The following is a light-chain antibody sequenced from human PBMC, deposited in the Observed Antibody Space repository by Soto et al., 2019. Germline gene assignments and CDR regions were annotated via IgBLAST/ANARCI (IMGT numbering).Light chain of an antibody. Sequence: QAVVTQEPSLTVSPGGTVTLTCGSSTGDVTSGHYPYWFQQKPGQAPTTLIYDTSNKRSWTPARFSGSLLGGKAALTLSGAQPEDEADYSCLLLYSGARVFGGGTQLTVL. CDR1: TGDVTSGHY. J-gene: IGLJ3*02. CDR2: DTS. CDR3: LLLYSGARV. V-gene: IGLV7-46*01.